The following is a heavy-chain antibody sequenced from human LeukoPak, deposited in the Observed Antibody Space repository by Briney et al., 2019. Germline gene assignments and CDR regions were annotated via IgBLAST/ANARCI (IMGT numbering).Heavy chain of an antibody. CDR3: TTEVLGGAIGGTLYM. CDR2: IKSKSDGGTM. Sequence: KHGGSLRSPCAASGFTFSHASMSWDRQAPGKGLEWVGRIKSKSDGGTMDYAAPVKGRFTISRDDSKNTFYLLKNSLKTEDTAVYYCTTEVLGGAIGGTLYMCALGTMVTVSS. V-gene: IGHV3-15*01. D-gene: IGHD2-15*01. J-gene: IGHJ3*02. CDR1: GFTFSHAS.